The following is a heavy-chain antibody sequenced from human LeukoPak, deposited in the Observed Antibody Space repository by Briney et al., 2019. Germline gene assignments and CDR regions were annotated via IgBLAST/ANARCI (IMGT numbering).Heavy chain of an antibody. J-gene: IGHJ6*02. CDR3: AQRFMDGNYGLGWGYYYYYGMDV. D-gene: IGHD4-17*01. Sequence: GGSLRLSCAASGFTFSSYAMSWVRQAPGKGLEWVSAISGSGGSTYCADSVKGRFTISRDNSKNTLYLQMNSLRAEDTAVYYCAQRFMDGNYGLGWGYYYYYGMDVWGQGTTVTVSS. CDR1: GFTFSSYA. CDR2: ISGSGGST. V-gene: IGHV3-23*01.